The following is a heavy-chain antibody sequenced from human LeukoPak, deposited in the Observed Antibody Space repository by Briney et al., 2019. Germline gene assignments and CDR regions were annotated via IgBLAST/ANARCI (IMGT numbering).Heavy chain of an antibody. Sequence: GGSLRLSCAASGFTFSSYWMHRVRQAPGKGLVWVSRINSDGSSTSYADSVKGRFTISRDNAKNTLYLQMNSLRAEDTAVYYCAREQENYDSSGYPDYWGQGTLVTVSS. CDR3: AREQENYDSSGYPDY. V-gene: IGHV3-74*01. D-gene: IGHD3-22*01. J-gene: IGHJ4*02. CDR1: GFTFSSYW. CDR2: INSDGSST.